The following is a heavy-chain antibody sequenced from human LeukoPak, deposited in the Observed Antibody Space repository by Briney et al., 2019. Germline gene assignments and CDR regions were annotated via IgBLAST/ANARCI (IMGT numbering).Heavy chain of an antibody. J-gene: IGHJ4*02. D-gene: IGHD3/OR15-3a*01. V-gene: IGHV3-53*01. CDR2: IYSGGST. CDR3: ARWAIGGLDY. CDR1: GGSFSGYY. Sequence: PSETLSLTCAVYGGSFSGYYWSWIRQAPGKGLEWVSVIYSGGSTYYADSVKGRFTISRDNSKNTLYLQMNSLRAEDTAVYYCARWAIGGLDYWGQGTLVTVSS.